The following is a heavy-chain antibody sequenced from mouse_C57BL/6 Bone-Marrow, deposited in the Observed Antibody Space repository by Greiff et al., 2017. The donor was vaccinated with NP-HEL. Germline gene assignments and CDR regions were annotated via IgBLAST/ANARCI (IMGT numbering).Heavy chain of an antibody. J-gene: IGHJ4*01. D-gene: IGHD2-4*01. CDR3: ARSDYYDAMDY. V-gene: IGHV1-64*01. CDR1: GYTFTSYW. Sequence: QVQLQQPGAELVKPGASVKLSCKASGYTFTSYWMHWVKQRPGQGLEWIGMIHPNSGSTNYNEKFKSKATLTVDKSSSTAYMQLSSLTSEDSAVYYCARSDYYDAMDYWGQGTSVTVSS. CDR2: IHPNSGST.